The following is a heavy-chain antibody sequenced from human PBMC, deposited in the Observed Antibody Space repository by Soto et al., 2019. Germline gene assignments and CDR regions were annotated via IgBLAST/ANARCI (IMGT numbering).Heavy chain of an antibody. J-gene: IGHJ4*02. V-gene: IGHV4-39*01. Sequence: SETLSLTCTVSGGSISSSSYYWGWIRQPPGKGLEWIGSIYYSGSTYYNPSLKSRVTISVDTSKNQFSLKLSSVTAADTAVYYCARLNGAMVRGVIGDYFDYWGQGTLVTVSS. D-gene: IGHD3-10*01. CDR3: ARLNGAMVRGVIGDYFDY. CDR2: IYYSGST. CDR1: GGSISSSSYY.